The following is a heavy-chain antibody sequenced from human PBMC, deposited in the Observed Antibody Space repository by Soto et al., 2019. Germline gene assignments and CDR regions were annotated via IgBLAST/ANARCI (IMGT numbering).Heavy chain of an antibody. V-gene: IGHV3-30*03. CDR1: GFTFSSYG. CDR2: ISYDGSNK. Sequence: GGSLRLSCAASGFTFSSYGMHWVRQAPGKGLEWVAVISYDGSNKYYADSVKGRFTISRDNSKNTLYLQMNSLRAEDTAVYYCARDYSSSSRLCDYWGQGTLVTVSS. J-gene: IGHJ4*02. CDR3: ARDYSSSSRLCDY. D-gene: IGHD6-6*01.